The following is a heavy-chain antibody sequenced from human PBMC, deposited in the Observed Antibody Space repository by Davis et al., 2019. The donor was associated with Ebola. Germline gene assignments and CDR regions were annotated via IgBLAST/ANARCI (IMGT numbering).Heavy chain of an antibody. D-gene: IGHD6-19*01. CDR2: MNPNSGNT. CDR3: AKGLGASDWYAFDY. CDR1: GYTFTSYD. Sequence: ASVKVSCKASGYTFTSYDINWVRQATGQGLEWMGWMNPNSGNTGYAQKFQGRVTMTRNTSISTAYMELSSLRSDDTAVYYCAKGLGASDWYAFDYWGQRALVTVSS. V-gene: IGHV1-8*01. J-gene: IGHJ4*02.